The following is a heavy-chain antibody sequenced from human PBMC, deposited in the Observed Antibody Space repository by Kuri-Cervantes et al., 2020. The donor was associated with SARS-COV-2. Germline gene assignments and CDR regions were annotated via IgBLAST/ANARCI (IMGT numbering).Heavy chain of an antibody. CDR2: IHKDGSDT. CDR3: ARGSSSTYFDY. J-gene: IGHJ4*02. V-gene: IGHV3-74*01. D-gene: IGHD6-6*01. Sequence: GESLKISCAASGFTFRIYWMYWVRQVPGRGLEWVARIHKDGSDTIYADSVKGRFTISRDNAKNSLYLQMNSLRAEDTAVYYCARGSSSTYFDYWGQGTLVTVSS. CDR1: GFTFRIYW.